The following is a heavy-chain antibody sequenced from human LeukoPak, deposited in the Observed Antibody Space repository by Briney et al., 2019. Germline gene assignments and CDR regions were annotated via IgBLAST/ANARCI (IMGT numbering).Heavy chain of an antibody. Sequence: GGSLRLSCAASGFTFDDYGMSWVRQAPGKELEWVSGINWNGGSTGYADSVKGRFTISRDNAKNTLYLQMNSLRAEDTAVYYCARRFGGSGSYVYDYWGQGTLVTVSS. CDR3: ARRFGGSGSYVYDY. J-gene: IGHJ4*02. CDR1: GFTFDDYG. D-gene: IGHD3-10*01. V-gene: IGHV3-20*04. CDR2: INWNGGST.